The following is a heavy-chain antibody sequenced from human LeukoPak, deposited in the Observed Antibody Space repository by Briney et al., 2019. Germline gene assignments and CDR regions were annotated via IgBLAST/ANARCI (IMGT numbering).Heavy chain of an antibody. D-gene: IGHD3-22*01. CDR3: ARGDYYDSSGPSDYFDY. V-gene: IGHV3-23*01. J-gene: IGHJ4*02. CDR2: VSGSGGST. CDR1: GFTFSIYA. Sequence: GGSLRLSCAASGFTFSIYAMSWVRQAPGKGLEWVSSVSGSGGSTYYADSVKGRFTISRDNSKNTLYLQMNSLRAEDTAVYYCARGDYYDSSGPSDYFDYWGQGTLVTVSS.